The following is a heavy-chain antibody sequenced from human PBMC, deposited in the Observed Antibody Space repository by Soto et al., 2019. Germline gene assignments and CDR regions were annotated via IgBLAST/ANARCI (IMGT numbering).Heavy chain of an antibody. D-gene: IGHD6-25*01. Sequence: PSETLSLTCTVSGGSISSSDFYWGWLRQTPGKGLEFIGSIYYSGTTYYNPSLKSRVTISVDTSKNQFTLKLISVTAADTAVYYCAVVDSTGNWFDPWGEGALVTAPQ. V-gene: IGHV4-39*01. CDR3: AVVDSTGNWFDP. J-gene: IGHJ5*02. CDR2: IYYSGTT. CDR1: GGSISSSDFY.